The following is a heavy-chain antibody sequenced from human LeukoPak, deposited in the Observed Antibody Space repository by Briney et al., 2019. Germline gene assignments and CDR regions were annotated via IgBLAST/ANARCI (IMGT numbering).Heavy chain of an antibody. Sequence: GGSLRLSCEVSGFSFRSYDMHWVRQAPGKGLEWVTLISYDERNKQYAESVKGRFTISRDKSRNTLYLQMNSLRAEDTAVYYCAKDVKWELQYYFDYWGQGTLVTVSS. J-gene: IGHJ4*02. CDR1: GFSFRSYD. D-gene: IGHD1-26*01. CDR3: AKDVKWELQYYFDY. CDR2: ISYDERNK. V-gene: IGHV3-30*18.